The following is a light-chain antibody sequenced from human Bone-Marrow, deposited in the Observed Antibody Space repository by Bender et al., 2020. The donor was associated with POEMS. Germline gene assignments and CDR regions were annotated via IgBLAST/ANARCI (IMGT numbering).Light chain of an antibody. J-gene: IGLJ3*02. V-gene: IGLV1-51*01. CDR2: END. CDR1: SSNIGNNY. Sequence: QSVLTQPPSVSAAPGQKVIISCSGSSSNIGNNYVSWYQQLPGTAPRLPIYENDKRRSGIPDRFSGSKSGTSATLGITGLQTGDEADYYCGTWDGSLSAGVFGGGTKLTVL. CDR3: GTWDGSLSAGV.